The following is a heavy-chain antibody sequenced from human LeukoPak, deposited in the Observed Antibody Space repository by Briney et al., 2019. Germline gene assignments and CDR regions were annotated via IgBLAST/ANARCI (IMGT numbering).Heavy chain of an antibody. CDR3: ARGQGSSRYNTYYYDSSGPNDAFDI. V-gene: IGHV4-59*12. Sequence: SETLSLTCTVSGGSISSYYWSWIRQPPGKGLEWIGYIYYSGSTNYNPSLKSRVTISVDTSKNQFSLKLSSVTAADTAVYYCARGQGSSRYNTYYYDSSGPNDAFDIWGQGTMVTVSS. J-gene: IGHJ3*02. CDR2: IYYSGST. D-gene: IGHD3-22*01. CDR1: GGSISSYY.